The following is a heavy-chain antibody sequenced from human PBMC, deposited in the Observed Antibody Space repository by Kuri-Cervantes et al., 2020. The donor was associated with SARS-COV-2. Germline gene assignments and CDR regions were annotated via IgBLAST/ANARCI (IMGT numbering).Heavy chain of an antibody. J-gene: IGHJ4*02. V-gene: IGHV3-9*01. CDR2: ISWNSGSI. Sequence: LSLTCSASGFTFDDYAMHWVRQAPGKGLEWVSGISWNSGSIGYADSVKGRFTISRDNAKNSLYLQMNSLRAEDTAVYYCARDLGYCSGGSCWTGDYWDQGTLVTVSS. CDR3: ARDLGYCSGGSCWTGDY. CDR1: GFTFDDYA. D-gene: IGHD2-15*01.